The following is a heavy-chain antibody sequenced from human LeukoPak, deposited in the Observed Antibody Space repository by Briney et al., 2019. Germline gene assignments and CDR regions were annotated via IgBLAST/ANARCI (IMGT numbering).Heavy chain of an antibody. D-gene: IGHD2-15*01. V-gene: IGHV3-30-3*01. CDR3: ARLGYCSGGSCYHSRGMDV. Sequence: GGSLRLSCAASGFTFSSYAMHWVRQAPGKGLEWVAVISYDGSNKYYADSVKGRFTISRDNSKNTLYLQMNSLRAEDTAVYYCARLGYCSGGSCYHSRGMDVWGQGTTVTVSS. J-gene: IGHJ6*02. CDR1: GFTFSSYA. CDR2: ISYDGSNK.